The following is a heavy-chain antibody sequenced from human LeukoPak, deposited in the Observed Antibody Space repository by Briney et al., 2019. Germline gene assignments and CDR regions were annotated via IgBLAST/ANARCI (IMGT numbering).Heavy chain of an antibody. D-gene: IGHD2-15*01. CDR2: IYPGDSDT. V-gene: IGHV5-51*01. CDR1: GYRFTSYW. CDR3: ARHHSRRSDAFDI. Sequence: GESLKISCKGSGYRFTSYWIGWVRQMPGKGLEWMGIIYPGDSDTRYSPSFQGQVTISADKSISTAYLQWSSLKASDTAMYYCARHHSRRSDAFDIWGQGTMVTVSS. J-gene: IGHJ3*02.